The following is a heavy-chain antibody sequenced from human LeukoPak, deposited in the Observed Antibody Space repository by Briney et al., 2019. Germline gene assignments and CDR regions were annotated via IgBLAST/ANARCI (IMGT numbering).Heavy chain of an antibody. CDR2: IYSSGST. CDR1: GGSISSGTYY. Sequence: SETLSLTCTVSGGSISSGTYYWSWVRQPAGKGLEWIGRIYSSGSTNYNPSLKSRVTISVDPSKNQFSLKLSSVTAADTAVYYCARDLLHRGYAFDIWGQGTMVTVSS. J-gene: IGHJ3*02. V-gene: IGHV4-61*02. CDR3: ARDLLHRGYAFDI. D-gene: IGHD5-12*01.